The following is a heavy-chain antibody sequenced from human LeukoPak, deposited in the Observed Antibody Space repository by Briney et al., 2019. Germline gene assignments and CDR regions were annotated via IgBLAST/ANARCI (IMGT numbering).Heavy chain of an antibody. D-gene: IGHD6-13*01. CDR1: GGSFSGYY. J-gene: IGHJ6*02. CDR3: ARGYSSSWYNVHYYCGMDV. Sequence: SETLSLTCAVYGGSFSGYYWSWIRQPPGRGLEWIGEINHSGSTNYNPSLKSRVSISVDTSKNQFSLKLSSVTAADTAVYYCARGYSSSWYNVHYYCGMDVWGQGTTVTVSS. CDR2: INHSGST. V-gene: IGHV4-34*01.